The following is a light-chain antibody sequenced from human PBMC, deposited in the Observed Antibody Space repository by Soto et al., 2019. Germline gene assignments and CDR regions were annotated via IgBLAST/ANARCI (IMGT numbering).Light chain of an antibody. CDR1: SSDVGGYNY. J-gene: IGLJ2*01. CDR2: EVT. V-gene: IGLV2-8*01. Sequence: QSALTQPPSASGSLGQSVTISCTGTSSDVGGYNYVSWHQQHPGKAPKVMIYEVTKRPPGVPDRFSGSKSGNTASLTVSGLQAEDDAEYYCSSFAGGGNPVLLGGGTKLTVL. CDR3: SSFAGGGNPVL.